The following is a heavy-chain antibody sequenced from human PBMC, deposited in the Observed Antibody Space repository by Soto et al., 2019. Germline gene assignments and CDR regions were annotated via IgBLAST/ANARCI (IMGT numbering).Heavy chain of an antibody. CDR3: ARSFYNSLTGFYSNYFDS. J-gene: IGHJ4*01. V-gene: IGHV3-53*01. Sequence: GGSLRLSCAASGFTFSSYSINWVRQSPGKGLEWVSVIYSGGITNHADFVKGRFTISRDTSKNTVYLQMNSLRVEDTAVYYCARSFYNSLTGFYSNYFDSWGHGALVTVSS. CDR2: IYSGGIT. D-gene: IGHD3-9*01. CDR1: GFTFSSYS.